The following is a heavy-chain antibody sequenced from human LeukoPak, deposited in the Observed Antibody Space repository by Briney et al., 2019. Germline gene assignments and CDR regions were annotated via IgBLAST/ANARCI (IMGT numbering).Heavy chain of an antibody. Sequence: ASVKVSCKASGYTFTGYYMHWVRQAPGQGLEWMGWINPNSGGTNYAQKFQGRVTMTRDTSISTAYMELSSLRSEDTAVYYCARGDCSSTSCYPYYYYGMDVWGQGTTVTVSS. D-gene: IGHD2-2*01. V-gene: IGHV1-2*02. CDR1: GYTFTGYY. CDR2: INPNSGGT. J-gene: IGHJ6*02. CDR3: ARGDCSSTSCYPYYYYGMDV.